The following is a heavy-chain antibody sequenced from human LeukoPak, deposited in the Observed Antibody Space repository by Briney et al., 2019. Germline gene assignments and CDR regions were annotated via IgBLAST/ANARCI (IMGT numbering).Heavy chain of an antibody. Sequence: PGGSLRLSCAASGFTFSSYGMHWVRQAPGKGLEWVVVISYDGSNKYYADSVKGRFTISRDNSKNTLYLQMNSLRAEDTAVYYCAKEVWFGELLVGAGSWGQGTLVTVSS. D-gene: IGHD3-10*01. CDR2: ISYDGSNK. CDR1: GFTFSSYG. V-gene: IGHV3-30*18. J-gene: IGHJ5*02. CDR3: AKEVWFGELLVGAGS.